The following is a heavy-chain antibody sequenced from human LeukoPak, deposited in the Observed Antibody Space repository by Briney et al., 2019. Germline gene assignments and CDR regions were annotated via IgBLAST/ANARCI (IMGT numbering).Heavy chain of an antibody. CDR3: ARQLNVVWAFDI. V-gene: IGHV4-39*01. Sequence: SGTLSLTCTLSGGSIASENHYWAWIRQPPGKSLEWIGTIYYTGRSYYNSSLQSRAAVSVDTSKNQFSLRLSSVIDADAAVYYCARQLNVVWAFDIWGQGTAVTVSS. J-gene: IGHJ3*02. CDR1: GGSIASENHY. D-gene: IGHD2-15*01. CDR2: IYYTGRS.